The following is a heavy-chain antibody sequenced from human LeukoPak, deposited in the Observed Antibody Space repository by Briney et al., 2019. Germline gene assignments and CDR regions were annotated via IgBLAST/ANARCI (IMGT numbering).Heavy chain of an antibody. D-gene: IGHD2-2*01. CDR1: GFTVSVNY. J-gene: IGHJ4*02. CDR3: ARDGSYARSFDY. V-gene: IGHV3-53*01. Sequence: AGGSLRLSCAASGFTVSVNYMSWVRQAPGKGLEWVSVIYSGGSTYYADSVKGRFTISRDNSKNTVYLQMSSLRAEDTAVYYCARDGSYARSFDYWGQGTLVTVSS. CDR2: IYSGGST.